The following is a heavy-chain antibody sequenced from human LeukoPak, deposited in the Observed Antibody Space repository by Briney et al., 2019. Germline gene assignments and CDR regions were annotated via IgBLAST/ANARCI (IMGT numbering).Heavy chain of an antibody. D-gene: IGHD1-26*01. CDR1: GFTLSSYR. Sequence: GGSLRLSCAASGFTLSSYRMHWVRQAPGKGLVWVSRLNSDGTTTNYADSVEGRFTISRDNGKNTQYLQMNSLRAEDTAVYYCARGGGGMDVWGQGTTVTVSS. CDR2: LNSDGTTT. CDR3: ARGGGGMDV. V-gene: IGHV3-74*01. J-gene: IGHJ6*02.